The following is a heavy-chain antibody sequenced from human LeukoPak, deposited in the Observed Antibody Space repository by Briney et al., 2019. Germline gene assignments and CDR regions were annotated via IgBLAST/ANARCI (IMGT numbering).Heavy chain of an antibody. V-gene: IGHV4-59*08. CDR1: GGSISIYY. Sequence: SETLSLTCTVSGGSISIYYWSWIRQPPGKGLEWIGYIYYSGSTNYNPSLKSRVTISVDTSKNQFSLNLSSVTAADTAVYYCARAVWYDSSGYSQTFDYWGQGTLVTVSS. CDR2: IYYSGST. D-gene: IGHD3-22*01. CDR3: ARAVWYDSSGYSQTFDY. J-gene: IGHJ4*02.